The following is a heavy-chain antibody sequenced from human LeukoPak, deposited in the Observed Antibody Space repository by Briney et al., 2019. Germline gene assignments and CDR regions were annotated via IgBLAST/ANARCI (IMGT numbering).Heavy chain of an antibody. V-gene: IGHV1-69*05. CDR3: ASLVTGTTTYGEPQDFYY. J-gene: IGHJ4*02. D-gene: IGHD1-7*01. CDR2: IILIFGTA. Sequence: GSSVKVSCKASGCTFSSYALSWVRQAPGQGLAWMGRIILIFGTANYAQKFQGRVTITTDESTSTAYMELSSLRSEDTAVYYCASLVTGTTTYGEPQDFYYWGQGTLVTVSS. CDR1: GCTFSSYA.